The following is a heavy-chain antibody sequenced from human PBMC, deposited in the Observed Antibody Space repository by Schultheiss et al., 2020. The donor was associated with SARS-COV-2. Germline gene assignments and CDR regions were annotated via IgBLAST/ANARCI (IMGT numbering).Heavy chain of an antibody. Sequence: GESLKISCKGFGYSFTNYWIGWVRQMPGKGLDWMGIINPADSDTRYSPSLQGQVTISVDKSINTAYLQWSGLKASDSAMYYCARRQTIIGVLMFDFWGQGTLVTVSS. J-gene: IGHJ4*02. D-gene: IGHD3-3*01. V-gene: IGHV5-51*01. CDR1: GYSFTNYW. CDR2: INPADSDT. CDR3: ARRQTIIGVLMFDF.